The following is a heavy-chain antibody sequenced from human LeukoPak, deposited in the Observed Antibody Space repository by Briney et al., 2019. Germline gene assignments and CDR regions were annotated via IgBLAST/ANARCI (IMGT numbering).Heavy chain of an antibody. D-gene: IGHD6-19*01. Sequence: GGSLRLSCAASGFTFSDYGMHWVRQAPGKGLEWVAFIRYGGNTEYYADSVKGRFTISRDNSKNTLYLQMNSLRAEDTAVYYCASISSRGWTASDYWGQGTLVTVSS. CDR3: ASISSRGWTASDY. CDR2: IRYGGNTE. CDR1: GFTFSDYG. J-gene: IGHJ4*02. V-gene: IGHV3-30*02.